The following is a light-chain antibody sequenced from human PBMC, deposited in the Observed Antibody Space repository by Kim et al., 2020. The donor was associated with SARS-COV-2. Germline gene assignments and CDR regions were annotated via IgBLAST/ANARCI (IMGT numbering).Light chain of an antibody. CDR2: YAA. V-gene: IGKV3-11*01. CDR3: QQRSNWPPT. CDR1: QSVSSY. J-gene: IGKJ4*01. Sequence: LSPGERATLSCRASQSVSSYFSWYQQRPGQAPRLLILYAANRATGIPARFSGSGSGIDFTLTISSLEPEDFAVYYCQQRSNWPPTFGGGTKVDIK.